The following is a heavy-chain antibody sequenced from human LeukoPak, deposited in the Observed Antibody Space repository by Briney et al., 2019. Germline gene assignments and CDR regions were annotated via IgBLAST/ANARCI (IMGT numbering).Heavy chain of an antibody. D-gene: IGHD4-17*01. CDR1: EFTFSSYT. Sequence: SGGSLRLSCAASEFTFSSYTVSWVRQAPGRGQEWVSSISGSGGTTYYADSVQGRFTISRDNSKNMLYLQMNSLRAEDTAVYYCAKDPNGDYIGTFDIWGQGTMVTVSS. CDR3: AKDPNGDYIGTFDI. J-gene: IGHJ3*02. CDR2: ISGSGGTT. V-gene: IGHV3-23*01.